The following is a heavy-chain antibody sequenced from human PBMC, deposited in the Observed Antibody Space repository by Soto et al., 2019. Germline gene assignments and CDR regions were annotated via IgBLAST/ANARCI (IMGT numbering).Heavy chain of an antibody. CDR3: TPDLPSGPEDY. Sequence: EVQVVESGGGLVKPGGSLRLSCAASGFTFSNAWMNWVRQAPGKGLEWVGRIKSKADGGTIDYGAPVKGRFTISRDDSKNTLYRQMNSLKTEDTAVYYCTPDLPSGPEDYWGQGTLVTVSP. CDR2: IKSKADGGTI. D-gene: IGHD3-10*01. V-gene: IGHV3-15*07. CDR1: GFTFSNAW. J-gene: IGHJ4*02.